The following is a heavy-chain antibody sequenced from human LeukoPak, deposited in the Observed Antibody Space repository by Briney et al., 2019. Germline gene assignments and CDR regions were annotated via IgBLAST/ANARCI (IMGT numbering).Heavy chain of an antibody. V-gene: IGHV3-74*01. CDR3: ARGVAYYYGSGSLY. Sequence: PGGSLRLSCAASGFTFSSYWMHWVRQAPGKGLVWVSRINSDGSSTSYADSVKGRFTISRDNAKNTLYLQINSLRAEDTAVYYCARGVAYYYGSGSLYWGQGTLVTVSS. CDR1: GFTFSSYW. J-gene: IGHJ4*02. D-gene: IGHD3-10*01. CDR2: INSDGSST.